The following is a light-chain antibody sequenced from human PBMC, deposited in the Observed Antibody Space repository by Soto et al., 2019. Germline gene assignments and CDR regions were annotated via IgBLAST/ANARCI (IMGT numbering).Light chain of an antibody. CDR2: GVT. CDR3: CAQTSNTNDV. J-gene: IGLJ1*01. Sequence: QSALAQAASVSGSPGQSSTISCTGTSSDIGFYDHVSWYQQNPDTGPKLIIYGVTNRPSGVSNRFSGEKSGYTASLTIAGLQAEDEAESYCCAQTSNTNDVVGSGTNVTVL. CDR1: SSDIGFYDH. V-gene: IGLV2-14*03.